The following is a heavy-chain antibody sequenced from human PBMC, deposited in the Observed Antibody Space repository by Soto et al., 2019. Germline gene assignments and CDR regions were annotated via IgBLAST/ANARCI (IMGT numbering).Heavy chain of an antibody. J-gene: IGHJ5*02. CDR3: AAEMATIKGPNWFDP. V-gene: IGHV1-69*01. D-gene: IGHD5-12*01. Sequence: QVQLVQSGAEVKKPGSSVKVSCNASGGTFSSYAISWVRHAPGQGLEWMGGIIPIFGTANYARKFQGRVTITADESTSTAYMELSSLRSEDTAVYYCAAEMATIKGPNWFDPWGQGTLVTVSS. CDR1: GGTFSSYA. CDR2: IIPIFGTA.